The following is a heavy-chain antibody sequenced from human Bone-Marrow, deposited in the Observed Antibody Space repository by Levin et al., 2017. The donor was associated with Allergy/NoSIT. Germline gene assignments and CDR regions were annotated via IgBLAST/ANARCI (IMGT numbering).Heavy chain of an antibody. CDR3: TTGLVPAAIDYYYYYYMDV. CDR2: IKSKTDGGTT. V-gene: IGHV3-15*01. D-gene: IGHD2-2*02. J-gene: IGHJ6*03. CDR1: GFTFSNAW. Sequence: GGSLRLSCAASGFTFSNAWMSWVRQAPGKGLEWVGRIKSKTDGGTTDYAAPVKGRFTISRDDSKNTLYLQMNSLKTEDTAVYYCTTGLVPAAIDYYYYYYMDVWGKGTTVTVSS.